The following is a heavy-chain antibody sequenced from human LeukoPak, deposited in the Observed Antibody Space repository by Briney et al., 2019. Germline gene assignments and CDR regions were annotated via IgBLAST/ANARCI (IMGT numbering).Heavy chain of an antibody. Sequence: PGGSLRLSCAASGFSFGDYAMSWVRQAPGKGLEWVGFIRGRADRGTTEYAVSVKVRFTISRDDFTSIAYLQMNSLKIEDTAVYYCTRGAVNDYGDGQYFQYWGQGALVTVSS. CDR3: TRGAVNDYGDGQYFQY. CDR1: GFSFGDYA. V-gene: IGHV3-49*04. J-gene: IGHJ1*01. CDR2: IRGRADRGTT. D-gene: IGHD4-17*01.